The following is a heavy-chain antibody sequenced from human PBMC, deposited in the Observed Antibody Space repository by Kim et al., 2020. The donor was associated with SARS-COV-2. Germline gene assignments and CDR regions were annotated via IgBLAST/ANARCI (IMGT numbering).Heavy chain of an antibody. CDR3: ARGEGTGFYYYYGMDV. J-gene: IGHJ6*02. CDR2: IIPIFGTA. Sequence: SVKVSCKASGGTFSSYAISWVRQAPGQGLEWMGGIIPIFGTANYAQKFQGRVTITADESTSTAYMELSSLRSEDTAVYYCARGEGTGFYYYYGMDVWGQGTTVTVSS. V-gene: IGHV1-69*13. D-gene: IGHD3-10*01. CDR1: GGTFSSYA.